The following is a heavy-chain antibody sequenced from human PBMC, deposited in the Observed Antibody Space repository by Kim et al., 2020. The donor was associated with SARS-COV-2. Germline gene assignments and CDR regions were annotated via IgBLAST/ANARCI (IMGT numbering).Heavy chain of an antibody. Sequence: GGSLRLSCAASGFTFSNYAMSWVRQAPGKGLEWVPIISGRDGSTYYVDSVKGRFTVSRDNSKNTLYLQMNSLRAEDTAVYYCAINWNADYWGQGTLVTVSS. J-gene: IGHJ4*02. CDR2: ISGRDGST. V-gene: IGHV3-23*01. D-gene: IGHD1-1*01. CDR1: GFTFSNYA. CDR3: AINWNADY.